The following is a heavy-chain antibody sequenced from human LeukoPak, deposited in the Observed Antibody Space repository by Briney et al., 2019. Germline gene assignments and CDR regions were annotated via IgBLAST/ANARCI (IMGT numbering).Heavy chain of an antibody. CDR2: IIPILGIA. CDR3: AITLHSAVGGVSSFDY. V-gene: IGHV1-69*04. Sequence: SVKVSCKASGGTFSSYAISWVRQAPGQGLEWMGRIIPILGIANYAQKFQGRVTITADKSTSTAYMELSSLRSEDTAVYYCAITLHSAVGGVSSFDYWGQGTLVTVSS. J-gene: IGHJ4*02. CDR1: GGTFSSYA. D-gene: IGHD1-26*01.